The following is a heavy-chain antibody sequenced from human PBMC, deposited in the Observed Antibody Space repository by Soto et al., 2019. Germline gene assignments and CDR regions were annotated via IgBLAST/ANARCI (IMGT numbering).Heavy chain of an antibody. CDR3: ASGNGRYYYGMDV. CDR2: ISGSGGST. CDR1: GFTFSSYA. J-gene: IGHJ6*02. Sequence: GVSLRLSCAASGFTFSSYAMSWVRQAPGKGLEWVSAISGSGGSTYYADSVKGRFTISRDNSKNTLYLQMNNLRAEDTAVYYCASGNGRYYYGMDVWGQGTTVTVSS. V-gene: IGHV3-23*01. D-gene: IGHD2-8*01.